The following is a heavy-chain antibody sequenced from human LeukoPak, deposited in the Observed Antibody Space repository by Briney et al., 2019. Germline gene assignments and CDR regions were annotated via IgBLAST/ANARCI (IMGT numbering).Heavy chain of an antibody. CDR2: IKQDGSEK. J-gene: IGHJ4*02. V-gene: IGHV3-7*01. CDR1: GFTFSSYW. Sequence: PGGSLRLSCAASGFTFSSYWMSWVRQAPGKGLEWVANIKQDGSEKYYVDSVKGRFTISRDNAKNSLFLQMNSLRAEDTAVYYCARSSGQLLFGGWGQGTLVTVSS. CDR3: ARSSGQLLFGG. D-gene: IGHD2-2*01.